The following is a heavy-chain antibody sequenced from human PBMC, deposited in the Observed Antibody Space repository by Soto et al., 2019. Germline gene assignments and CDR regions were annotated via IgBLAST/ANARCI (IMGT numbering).Heavy chain of an antibody. CDR1: GFTFSNYA. J-gene: IGHJ6*02. CDR3: ARAEYSTSSPGHNDYHYYGRDV. Sequence: QVQLVESGGGVVQPGRSLRLSCAASGFTFSNYAMHWVRQAPGKGLEWVAVISYDGISKYYADSVKGRFTISRDNPKNTLYLQMNSLRPEDTAVYYCARAEYSTSSPGHNDYHYYGRDVWGQGSTVTVSS. D-gene: IGHD6-6*01. CDR2: ISYDGISK. V-gene: IGHV3-30-3*01.